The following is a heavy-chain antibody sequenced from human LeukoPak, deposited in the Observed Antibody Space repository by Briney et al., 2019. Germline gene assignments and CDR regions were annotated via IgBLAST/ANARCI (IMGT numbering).Heavy chain of an antibody. CDR2: IKQDRSEK. V-gene: IGHV3-7*03. Sequence: PGGSLRLSCAASGFTFSSYWMSWVRQAPGKGLEWVANIKQDRSEKYYVDSVKGRFTISRDNAKNSLYLQMNSLRAEDTAVYYCARAAYSSGWYGFFDYWGQGTLVTVSS. CDR1: GFTFSSYW. J-gene: IGHJ4*02. CDR3: ARAAYSSGWYGFFDY. D-gene: IGHD6-19*01.